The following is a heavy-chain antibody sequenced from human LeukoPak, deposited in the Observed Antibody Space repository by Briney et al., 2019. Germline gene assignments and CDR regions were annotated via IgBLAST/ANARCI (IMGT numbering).Heavy chain of an antibody. CDR3: ARGIVGARAFSDP. J-gene: IGHJ5*02. D-gene: IGHD1-26*01. CDR1: GGSISSSSYY. CDR2: IYYSGST. Sequence: PSETLSLTCTVSGGSISSSSYYWGWIRQPPGKGLEWIGSIYYSGSTYYNPSLKSRVTISVDTSKNQFSLKLSSVTAADTAVYYCARGIVGARAFSDPWGQGTLVTVSS. V-gene: IGHV4-39*07.